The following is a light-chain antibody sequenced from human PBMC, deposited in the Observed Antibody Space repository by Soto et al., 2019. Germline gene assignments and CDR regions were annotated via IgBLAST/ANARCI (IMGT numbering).Light chain of an antibody. CDR2: DVS. V-gene: IGLV2-14*01. J-gene: IGLJ1*01. CDR3: NSYTSSSTLV. CDR1: SSDVGGYNY. Sequence: QSVLTQPASVSGSPGQSITISCTGTSSDVGGYNYVSWYQQHPGKAPKLMIYDVSNRPSGVSNRSSGSKSGNTASLTISGLQAEDEADYYCNSYTSSSTLVFGTGTKVTVL.